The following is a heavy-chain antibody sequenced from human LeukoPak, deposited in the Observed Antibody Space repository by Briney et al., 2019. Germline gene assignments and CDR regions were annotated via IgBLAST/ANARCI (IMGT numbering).Heavy chain of an antibody. Sequence: GGSLRLSCAASEFSVGSNYMTWVRQAPGKGLEWVSLIYSGGSTYYADSVKGRFTISRDNSKNTLYLQMNSLRAEDTAVYYCARGTSSGWYFHAGWFDPWGQGTLVTVSS. D-gene: IGHD6-19*01. J-gene: IGHJ5*02. CDR3: ARGTSSGWYFHAGWFDP. CDR1: EFSVGSNY. CDR2: IYSGGST. V-gene: IGHV3-66*01.